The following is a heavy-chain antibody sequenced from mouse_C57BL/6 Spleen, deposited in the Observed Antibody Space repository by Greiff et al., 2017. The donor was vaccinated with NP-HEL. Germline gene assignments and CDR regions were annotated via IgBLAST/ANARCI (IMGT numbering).Heavy chain of an antibody. CDR1: GYSFTGYY. J-gene: IGHJ2*01. D-gene: IGHD4-1*01. Sequence: VQLQQSGPELVKPGASVKISCKASGYSFTGYYMNWVKQSPEKSLEWIGEINPSTGGTTYNQKFKAKATLTVDKSSSTAYMQLKSLTSEDSAVYYCARRVTGTLDYWGQGTTLTVSS. CDR3: ARRVTGTLDY. V-gene: IGHV1-42*01. CDR2: INPSTGGT.